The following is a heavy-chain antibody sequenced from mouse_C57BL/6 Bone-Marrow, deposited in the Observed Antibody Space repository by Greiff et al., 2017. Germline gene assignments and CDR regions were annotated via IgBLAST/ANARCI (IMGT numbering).Heavy chain of an antibody. J-gene: IGHJ2*01. V-gene: IGHV1-64*01. CDR1: GYTFTSSW. Sequence: QVQLQQPGAELVKPGASVKLSCKASGYTFTSSWMHWVKQRPGQGLEWIGMIHPNSGSTNYNEKFKSKATLTVDKSSSTAYMQLSSLTSADSAVYFCASLGCYYFSYWGQGTTLTVSS. CDR3: ASLGCYYFSY. CDR2: IHPNSGST.